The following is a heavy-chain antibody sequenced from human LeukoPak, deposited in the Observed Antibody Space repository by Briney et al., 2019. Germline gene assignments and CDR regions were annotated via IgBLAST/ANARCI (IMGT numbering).Heavy chain of an antibody. CDR1: GFTFSSYA. J-gene: IGHJ6*02. V-gene: IGHV3-30-3*01. CDR2: ISYDGSNK. Sequence: PGGSLRLSCAASGFTFSSYAMHWVRQAPGKGLEWVAVISYDGSNKYYADSVKGRFTISRDNSKNTLYLQMNSLRAEDTAVYYCARDLVSMTTVTTDYYYYYGMDVWGQGTTVTVSS. D-gene: IGHD4-17*01. CDR3: ARDLVSMTTVTTDYYYYYGMDV.